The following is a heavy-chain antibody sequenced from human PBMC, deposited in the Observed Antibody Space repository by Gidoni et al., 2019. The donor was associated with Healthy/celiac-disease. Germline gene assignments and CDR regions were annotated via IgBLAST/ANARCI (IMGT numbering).Heavy chain of an antibody. CDR3: ARSFSGSYMTDHPPFDY. D-gene: IGHD1-26*01. CDR2: IDWDDDK. CDR1: GFSLSTSGMC. V-gene: IGHV2-70*15. J-gene: IGHJ4*02. Sequence: QVTLRESGPALVKPTQTLTLTCTFSGFSLSTSGMCVSWIRQPPGKALEWLARIDWDDDKYYSTSLKTRLTISKDTSKNQVVLTMTNMDPVDTATYYCARSFSGSYMTDHPPFDYWGQGTLVTVSS.